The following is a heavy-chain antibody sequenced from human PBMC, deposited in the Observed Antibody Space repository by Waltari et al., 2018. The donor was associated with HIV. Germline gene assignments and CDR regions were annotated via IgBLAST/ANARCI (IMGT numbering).Heavy chain of an antibody. D-gene: IGHD7-27*01. CDR2: INHAGTT. V-gene: IGHV4-34*01. CDR1: CGSFGGSY. J-gene: IGHJ4*02. CDR3: ARLPFTNWGPFDH. Sequence: QVHLQQWGAGLVKPSETLSLTLAGFCGSFGGSYWIWVRPPPGKGLEWIGEINHAGTTNYNPYNPSLKSRVTISVDTSKSQFSLYLSSVTAADTAVYYCARLPFTNWGPFDHWGRGTLVTVSS.